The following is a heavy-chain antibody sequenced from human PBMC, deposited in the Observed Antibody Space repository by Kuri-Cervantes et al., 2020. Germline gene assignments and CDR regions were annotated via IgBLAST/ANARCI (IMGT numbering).Heavy chain of an antibody. D-gene: IGHD1-26*01. J-gene: IGHJ4*02. CDR2: INWNGGST. Sequence: GGSLRLSCTASGFTFDDYGMSWVRQAPGKGLEWVSGINWNGGSTGYADSVKGRFTISRDNAKNSLYLQMDSLRAEDTALYHCARESGSGSPYWGQGTLVTVSS. CDR1: GFTFDDYG. V-gene: IGHV3-20*01. CDR3: ARESGSGSPY.